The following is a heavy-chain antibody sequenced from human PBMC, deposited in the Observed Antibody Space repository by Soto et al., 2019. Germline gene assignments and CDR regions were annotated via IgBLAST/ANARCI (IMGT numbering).Heavy chain of an antibody. J-gene: IGHJ5*02. D-gene: IGHD6-6*01. V-gene: IGHV1-69*12. Sequence: QVQLVQAGAEVKKPGSSVKVSCKASGGTFSSYAISWVRQAPGQGLEWMGGIIPIFGTANYAQKFQGRVTITADEYTSAAYMELSRLSSEDTAVYYCARASPQLARYNWFDPWGQGTLVTVSS. CDR2: IIPIFGTA. CDR3: ARASPQLARYNWFDP. CDR1: GGTFSSYA.